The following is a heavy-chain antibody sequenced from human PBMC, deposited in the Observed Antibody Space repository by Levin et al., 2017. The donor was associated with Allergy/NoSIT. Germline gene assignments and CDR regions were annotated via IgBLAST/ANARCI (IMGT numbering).Heavy chain of an antibody. J-gene: IGHJ4*02. CDR2: LNQDGTET. D-gene: IGHD2-21*02. CDR1: GFTFSDYW. V-gene: IGHV3-7*02. CDR3: AITIYCGGDCYYFDS. Sequence: GESLKISCAASGFTFSDYWMSWVRQAPGKGLEWVANLNQDGTETYYVDSVKGRFTISRDNAKNSLYLRMNSLRAEDTALYYCAITIYCGGDCYYFDSWGQGSLVTVSS.